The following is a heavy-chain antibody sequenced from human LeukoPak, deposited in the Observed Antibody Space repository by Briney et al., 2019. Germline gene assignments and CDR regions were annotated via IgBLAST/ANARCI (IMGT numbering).Heavy chain of an antibody. J-gene: IGHJ4*02. CDR2: IQTSGST. CDR1: VRSIGYYY. CDR3: ATERTYSTGGAAFAS. V-gene: IGHV4-4*07. Sequence: KPSETLLLTCTVSVRSIGYYYWSWIRQPAGKGLEWIGRIQTSGSTHYNPSLKSRVTMSVDTSKSQFSLELSAVTAADTALYCCATERTYSTGGAAFASWGQGPLVTASS. D-gene: IGHD6-25*01.